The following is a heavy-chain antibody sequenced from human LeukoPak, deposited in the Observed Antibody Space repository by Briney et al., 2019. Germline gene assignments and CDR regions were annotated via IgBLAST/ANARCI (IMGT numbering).Heavy chain of an antibody. D-gene: IGHD2-21*01. CDR2: VYYSGAT. CDR3: ARGDYYYYYYYIDV. CDR1: GGSISFTSYY. Sequence: SETLSLTCTVSGGSISFTSYYWSWIRQPPGKGLEWIGYVYYSGATTYNPSLKSRVTISVDTSRNQFSLELTSVTAADTAVYYCARGDYYYYYYYIDVWGKGTTVTFSS. J-gene: IGHJ6*03. V-gene: IGHV4-61*01.